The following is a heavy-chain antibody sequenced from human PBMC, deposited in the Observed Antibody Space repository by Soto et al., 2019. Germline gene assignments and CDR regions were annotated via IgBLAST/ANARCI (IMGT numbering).Heavy chain of an antibody. Sequence: QVQLVQSGAEVKKPGASVKVSCKASGYSFSTYDSNWVRQAAGQGLDWMGWVNPKSGNTDYAQRFRGRVTMTSNTSISTASMELSALTPEDTAVYYCARPYCDSTSCYTDWCDPWGQGTLVTVSS. J-gene: IGHJ5*02. D-gene: IGHD2-2*02. V-gene: IGHV1-8*01. CDR2: VNPKSGNT. CDR3: ARPYCDSTSCYTDWCDP. CDR1: GYSFSTYD.